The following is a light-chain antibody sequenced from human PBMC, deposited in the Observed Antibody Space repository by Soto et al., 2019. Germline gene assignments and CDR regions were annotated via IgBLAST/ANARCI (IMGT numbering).Light chain of an antibody. Sequence: QSVLTQPASVSGSPGQSITISCTGTSSDVGGYKYVSWYQQHPGKAPKLMIYDVYRRPSGISNRFSGSKSGNTASLTISGLQAEDEADYYCSSYAGGGTFVLFGGGTK. CDR3: SSYAGGGTFVL. CDR2: DVY. J-gene: IGLJ2*01. V-gene: IGLV2-23*02. CDR1: SSDVGGYKY.